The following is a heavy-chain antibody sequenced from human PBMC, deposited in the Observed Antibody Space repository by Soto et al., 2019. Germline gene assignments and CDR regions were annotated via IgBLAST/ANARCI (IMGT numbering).Heavy chain of an antibody. CDR1: GGSFSGYY. CDR2: INHSGST. D-gene: IGHD2-8*01. J-gene: IGHJ4*01. Sequence: SETLSLTCAVYGGSFSGYYWSWIRQPPGKGLEWIGEINHSGSTNYNPSLKSRVTISIDTSKDQFSLKLSSVTAADTAVYYCARATRYCTNGVCSTFEYWGQGTLVTVSS. V-gene: IGHV4-34*01. CDR3: ARATRYCTNGVCSTFEY.